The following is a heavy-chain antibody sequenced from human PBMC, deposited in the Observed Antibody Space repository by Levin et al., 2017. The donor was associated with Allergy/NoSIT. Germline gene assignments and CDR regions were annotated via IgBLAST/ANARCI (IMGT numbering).Heavy chain of an antibody. J-gene: IGHJ4*02. V-gene: IGHV3-30-3*01. D-gene: IGHD5-12*01. CDR3: ARTGGYDFLTPCDY. CDR1: GFTFSSYA. CDR2: ISYDGSNK. Sequence: GGSLRLSCAASGFTFSSYAMHWVRQAPGKGLEWVAVISYDGSNKYYADSVKGRFTISRDNSKNTLYLQMNSLRAEDTAVYYCARTGGYDFLTPCDYWGQGTLVTVSS.